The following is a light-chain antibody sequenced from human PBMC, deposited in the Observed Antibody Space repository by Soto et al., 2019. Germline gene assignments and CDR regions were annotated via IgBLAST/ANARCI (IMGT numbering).Light chain of an antibody. CDR1: QRIDTW. CDR3: QEYRNNDGT. CDR2: KAS. V-gene: IGKV1-5*03. Sequence: DIQMTQSPATLAASVGDRVSITCRASQRIDTWLAWYQQKPGKAPNLLIYKASRLQSGVPSRVSGSGSGTEFTLTISSLHTEDVAIYYCQEYRNNDGTFGQGAKVEIK. J-gene: IGKJ1*01.